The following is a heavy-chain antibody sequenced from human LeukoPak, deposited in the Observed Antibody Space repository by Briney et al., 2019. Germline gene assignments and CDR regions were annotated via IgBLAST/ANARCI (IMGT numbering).Heavy chain of an antibody. CDR2: IIPILGIA. Sequence: GASVKVSCKASGGTFSSYAISWVRQAPGQGLEWIGRIIPILGIANYAQKFQGRVTITADKSTSTAYMELSSLRSEDTAVYYCAGSPLGGSYSYYFDYWGQGTLVTVSS. J-gene: IGHJ4*02. V-gene: IGHV1-69*04. CDR3: AGSPLGGSYSYYFDY. D-gene: IGHD1-26*01. CDR1: GGTFSSYA.